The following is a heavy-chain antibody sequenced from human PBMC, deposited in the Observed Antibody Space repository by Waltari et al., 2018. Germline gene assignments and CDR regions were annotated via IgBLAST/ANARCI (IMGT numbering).Heavy chain of an antibody. V-gene: IGHV4-39*01. CDR3: ARHPDY. Sequence: QLQLQESGPGLVKPSETLSLTCTVSGGSISSSSYYWGWIRQPPGKELEWIGGVYYDGSTYSNPSLKSRLTISVDTPINQFSLKLTSVTAADTALYYCARHPDYWGQGTLVTVSS. CDR2: VYYDGST. CDR1: GGSISSSSYY. J-gene: IGHJ4*02.